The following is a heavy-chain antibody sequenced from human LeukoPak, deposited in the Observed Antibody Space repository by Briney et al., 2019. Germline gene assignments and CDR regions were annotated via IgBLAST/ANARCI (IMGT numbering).Heavy chain of an antibody. CDR2: IYYSGST. D-gene: IGHD5-24*01. J-gene: IGHJ2*01. CDR1: GGSISTTSYY. CDR3: ARYVRWLQLTLYFDI. V-gene: IGHV4-39*01. Sequence: PSETLSLTCTVSGGSISTTSYYWGWIRQPPGKGLEWIGSIYYSGSTYYNPSLNSRVTISVDTSKKQFSLKLSSVTAADTAVYYRARYVRWLQLTLYFDIWGRGTLVTVSS.